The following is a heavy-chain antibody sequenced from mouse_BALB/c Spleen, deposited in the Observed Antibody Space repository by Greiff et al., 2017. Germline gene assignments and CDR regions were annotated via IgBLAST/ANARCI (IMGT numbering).Heavy chain of an antibody. CDR1: GYAFSSSW. CDR3: AREELLRQGGPYYYAMDY. D-gene: IGHD2-4*01. CDR2: IYPGDGDT. Sequence: VQLQQSGPELVKPGASVKISCKASGYAFSSSWMNWVKQRPGQGLEWIGRIYPGDGDTNYNGKFKGKATLTADKSSSTAYMQLSSLTSVDSAVYLCAREELLRQGGPYYYAMDYWGQGTSVTVSS. J-gene: IGHJ4*01. V-gene: IGHV1-82*01.